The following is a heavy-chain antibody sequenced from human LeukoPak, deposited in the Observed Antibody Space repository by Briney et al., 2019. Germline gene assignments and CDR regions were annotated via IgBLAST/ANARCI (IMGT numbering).Heavy chain of an antibody. V-gene: IGHV3-30-3*01. CDR3: AREPTYYFDY. CDR1: GFTFSDYY. Sequence: GGSLRLSCAASGFTFSDYYMSWIRQAPGKGLEWVAVISYDGSNKYYADSVKGRFTISRDNSKNTLYLQMNSLRAEDTAVYYCAREPTYYFDYWGQGTLVTVSS. J-gene: IGHJ4*02. CDR2: ISYDGSNK.